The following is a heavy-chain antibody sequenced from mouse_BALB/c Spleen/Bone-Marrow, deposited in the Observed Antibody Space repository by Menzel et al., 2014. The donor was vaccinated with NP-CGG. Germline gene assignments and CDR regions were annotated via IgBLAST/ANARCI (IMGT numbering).Heavy chain of an antibody. Sequence: EVQVVESGPELVKPGASVKIPCKASGYTFTDYNMDWVKQSHGKSLEWIGDINPNSGVTLYIQKFKGKATLTVDRSSNTAYMELRSLTSEDTAVYYCARAGNYDYDVGSWLVYWGQGTLVTVSA. D-gene: IGHD2-4*01. J-gene: IGHJ3*01. CDR2: INPNSGVT. CDR1: GYTFTDYN. CDR3: ARAGNYDYDVGSWLVY. V-gene: IGHV1-18*01.